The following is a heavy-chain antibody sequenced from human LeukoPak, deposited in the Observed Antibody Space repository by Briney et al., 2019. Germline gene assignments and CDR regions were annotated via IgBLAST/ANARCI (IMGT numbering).Heavy chain of an antibody. V-gene: IGHV3-7*01. J-gene: IGHJ4*02. CDR1: GSTLSSHW. CDR2: INQDGIEM. CDR3: GRNIGSYGTYRYDS. D-gene: IGHD3-16*02. Sequence: GGSLRISCEASGSTLSSHWMSWVRQAPGKGLEWLGNINQDGIEMNSVDSVKGRFTISRDNGKNSLYLQMNSLRADDTAVYYCGRNIGSYGTYRYDSWGQGILVTVSS.